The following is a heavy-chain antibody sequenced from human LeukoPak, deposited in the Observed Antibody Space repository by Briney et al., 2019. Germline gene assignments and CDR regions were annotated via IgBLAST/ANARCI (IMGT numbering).Heavy chain of an antibody. J-gene: IGHJ6*03. CDR2: IIPMFGAA. CDR3: VTEGPNYYMDV. Sequence: GASVKVSCKASGGTFSKFGISWVRQAPGEGLEWMGGIIPMFGAANYAQKFQGRVTITTDESTTTDHMELISLTSDDTAVYFCVTEGPNYYMDVWGKGTTVTVSS. CDR1: GGTFSKFG. V-gene: IGHV1-69*05.